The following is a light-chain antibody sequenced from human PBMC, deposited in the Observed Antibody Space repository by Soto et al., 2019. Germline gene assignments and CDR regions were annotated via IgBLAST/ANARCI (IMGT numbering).Light chain of an antibody. CDR1: QTIRNF. CDR3: QQSSSTPQT. J-gene: IGKJ4*01. V-gene: IGKV1-39*01. Sequence: DIQMTQSPSSLSASVGDRVTITCRASQTIRNFLNWYQQKPGTAPRLLIHTTSSLQSGVPARFSGSVSGTDFTLTISSLQPEDFATYYCQQSSSTPQTFGGGTKVEI. CDR2: TTS.